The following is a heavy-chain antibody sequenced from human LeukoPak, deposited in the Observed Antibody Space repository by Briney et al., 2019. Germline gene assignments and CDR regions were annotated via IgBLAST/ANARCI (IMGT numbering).Heavy chain of an antibody. D-gene: IGHD3-22*01. V-gene: IGHV3-23*01. CDR2: ISGSGSHT. CDR1: GFSFSGYA. J-gene: IGHJ4*02. CDR3: AKDISGYYRPFDY. Sequence: GGSLRLSCAASGFSFSGYAMSWVRQAPGKGLEWVSSISGSGSHTYHADSVKGRFTISRDNSKNTLYLQMNSLRAEDTAVYYCAKDISGYYRPFDYWGQGTLITVSS.